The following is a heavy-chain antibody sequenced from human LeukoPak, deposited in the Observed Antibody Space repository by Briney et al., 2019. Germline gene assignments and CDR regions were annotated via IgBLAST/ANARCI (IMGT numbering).Heavy chain of an antibody. CDR1: GFTFSNAW. CDR2: IKSKTDGGTT. V-gene: IGHV3-15*01. Sequence: GGSLRLSCAASGFTFSNAWMSWVRQAPGKGLEWVGRIKSKTDGGTTDYAAPVKGRFTISRDDSKNTLYLQMNSLKTEDTAVYYCTTDTAPDAYYYYYMDVWGKGTTVTVSS. D-gene: IGHD2-2*01. CDR3: TTDTAPDAYYYYYMDV. J-gene: IGHJ6*03.